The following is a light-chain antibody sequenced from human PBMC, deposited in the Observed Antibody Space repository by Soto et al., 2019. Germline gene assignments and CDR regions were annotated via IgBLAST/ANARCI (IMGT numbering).Light chain of an antibody. CDR1: SSDV. Sequence: QSALTQPRSVSVSPGQSVTISCTGTSSDVVSWYQQHPGKAPKLIIYYVSQRPSGVPDRFSGSKSGNTASLTISGLQAEDDADYYCCSSAGGFTWVFGGGTKVTV. CDR3: CSSAGGFTWV. J-gene: IGLJ3*02. CDR2: YVS. V-gene: IGLV2-11*01.